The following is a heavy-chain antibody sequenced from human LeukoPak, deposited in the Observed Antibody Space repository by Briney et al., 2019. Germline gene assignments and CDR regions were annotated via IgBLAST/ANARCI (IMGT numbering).Heavy chain of an antibody. V-gene: IGHV4-34*01. J-gene: IGHJ4*02. Sequence: PSETLSLTCAVYGGSFSGYYRSWIRQPPGKGLDWIGEINHSGSTNYNPSLKSRVTISVDTSKNQFSLKLSSVTAADTALYYCARLLAASFDYWGQGTLVTVSS. D-gene: IGHD1-26*01. CDR3: ARLLAASFDY. CDR2: INHSGST. CDR1: GGSFSGYY.